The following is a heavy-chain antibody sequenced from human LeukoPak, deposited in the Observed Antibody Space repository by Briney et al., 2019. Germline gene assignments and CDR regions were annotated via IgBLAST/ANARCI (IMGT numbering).Heavy chain of an antibody. CDR1: GGSISSGSYY. D-gene: IGHD5-18*01. CDR3: ARVDSTYGYAGGNYFDS. J-gene: IGHJ4*02. V-gene: IGHV4-61*02. Sequence: SETLSLTCTVSGGSISSGSYYWSWIRQPAGEGLEWIGRIYTSGSTNYNPSLKSRVTISVDTSKNHFSLKPSSVTAADTAVYYCARVDSTYGYAGGNYFDSWGQGTLVTVSS. CDR2: IYTSGST.